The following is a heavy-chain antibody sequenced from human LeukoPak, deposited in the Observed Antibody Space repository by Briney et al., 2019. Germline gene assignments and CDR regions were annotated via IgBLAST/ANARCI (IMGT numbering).Heavy chain of an antibody. CDR3: ARGRGSDGLDA. CDR2: ISSSSSTI. Sequence: PGGSLRLSCAASGFTFSSYSMNWVRQAPGKGLEWVSYISSSSSTIYYAGSVKGRFTISRDNSKNTLYVQMNSLRADDTAVYYCARGRGSDGLDAWGQGTTVTVSS. CDR1: GFTFSSYS. V-gene: IGHV3-48*01. J-gene: IGHJ6*02.